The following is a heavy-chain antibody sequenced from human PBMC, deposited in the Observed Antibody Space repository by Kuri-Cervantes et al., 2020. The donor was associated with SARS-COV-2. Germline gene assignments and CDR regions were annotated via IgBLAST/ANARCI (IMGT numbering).Heavy chain of an antibody. V-gene: IGHV3-23*01. CDR3: AKEGGDGDYADYYFDY. CDR2: ISGSGGST. CDR1: GFTFSDYY. Sequence: LSLTCAASGFTFSDYYMSWIRQAPGKGLEWVSAISGSGGSTYYADSVEGRFTISRDNSKNTLYLQTNSLRAEDTAVYYCAKEGGDGDYADYYFDYWGQGTLVTVSS. D-gene: IGHD4-17*01. J-gene: IGHJ4*02.